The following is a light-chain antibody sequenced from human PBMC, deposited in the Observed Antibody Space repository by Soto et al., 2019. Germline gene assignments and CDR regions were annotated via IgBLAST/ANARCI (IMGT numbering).Light chain of an antibody. V-gene: IGLV2-8*01. CDR1: SSDVGGYNY. J-gene: IGLJ1*01. Sequence: QSALTQPPSASGSPGQSVTISCTGTSSDVGGYNYISWYQHHPGKAPKLMIYEVSQRPSGVPDRFSGSKSGNTASLTVSGLQAEDEADYYCSSYAGSNNRGVFGSGTQLTV. CDR3: SSYAGSNNRGV. CDR2: EVS.